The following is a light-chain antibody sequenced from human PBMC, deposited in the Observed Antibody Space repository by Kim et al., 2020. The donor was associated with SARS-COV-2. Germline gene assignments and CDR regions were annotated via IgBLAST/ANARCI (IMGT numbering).Light chain of an antibody. CDR3: NSRDSNDNVV. Sequence: VALRQTVSITCQGDSLRSYYATWYQQKPGQAPILVIYGKNNRPSGIPDRFSGSSSGNTASLTITGTQAGDEADSYCNSRDSNDNVVFGGGTQLTVL. V-gene: IGLV3-19*01. CDR2: GKN. CDR1: SLRSYY. J-gene: IGLJ2*01.